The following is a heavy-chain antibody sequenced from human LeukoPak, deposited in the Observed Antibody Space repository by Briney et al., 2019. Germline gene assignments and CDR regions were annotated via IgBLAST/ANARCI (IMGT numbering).Heavy chain of an antibody. V-gene: IGHV4-61*01. Sequence: SETLSLTCTVSGGSVSSGSYYWSWIRQPPGKGLEWIGYIYYSGSTNYNPSLKSRVTISVDTSKNQFSLKLSSVTAADTAVYHCAREYSGYDDDAFDIWGQGTMVTVSS. CDR3: AREYSGYDDDAFDI. CDR1: GGSVSSGSYY. J-gene: IGHJ3*02. D-gene: IGHD5-12*01. CDR2: IYYSGST.